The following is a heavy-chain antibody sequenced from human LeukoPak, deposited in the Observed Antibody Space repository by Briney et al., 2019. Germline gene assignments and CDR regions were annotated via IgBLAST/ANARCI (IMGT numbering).Heavy chain of an antibody. J-gene: IGHJ4*02. D-gene: IGHD3-10*01. V-gene: IGHV3-21*04. CDR3: ARAAMVRGVDYFDY. CDR1: GFTFSSYS. CDR2: ISSSSSYI. Sequence: GGSLRLSCAASGFTFSSYSMNWVRQAPGKGLEWVSSISSSSSYIYYADSVKGRFTISRDNAKNSLYLQMNSLRAGDTAVYYCARAAMVRGVDYFDYWGQGTLVTVSS.